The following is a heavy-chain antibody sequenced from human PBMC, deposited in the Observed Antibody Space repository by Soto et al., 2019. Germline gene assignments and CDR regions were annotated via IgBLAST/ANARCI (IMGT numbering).Heavy chain of an antibody. V-gene: IGHV1-46*03. CDR2: XXXXXXSX. CDR3: ARGERITMVRGVIITYYYYYYMDV. D-gene: IGHD3-10*01. Sequence: ASVKVSCKASXXTFTXXXMHXXXQXPGQGLEXXXXXXXXXXSXSNHXDFQGKVTMTRDTSTSTVYMELSSLRSEDTAVYYCARGERITMVRGVIITYYYYYYMDVWGKGTTVTVSS. CDR1: XXTFTXXX. J-gene: IGHJ6*03.